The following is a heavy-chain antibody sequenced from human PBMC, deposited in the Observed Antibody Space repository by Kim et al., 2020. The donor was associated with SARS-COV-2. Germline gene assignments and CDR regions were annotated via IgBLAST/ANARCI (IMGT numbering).Heavy chain of an antibody. J-gene: IGHJ4*02. CDR3: ARDRGGTGAVFDY. Sequence: YADAVKGRFTISRDKSKNTVYLQRSSLGVEDTAVYFCARDRGGTGAVFDYWGQGTLVTVSS. D-gene: IGHD3-16*01. V-gene: IGHV3-53*01.